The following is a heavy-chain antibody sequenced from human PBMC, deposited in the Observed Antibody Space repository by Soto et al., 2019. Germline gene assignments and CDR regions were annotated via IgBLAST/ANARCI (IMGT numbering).Heavy chain of an antibody. CDR2: ISPLFSTS. J-gene: IGHJ4*02. D-gene: IGHD2-15*01. CDR1: GATFSNYV. V-gene: IGHV1-69*06. Sequence: QVQLVQSGTEVKKPGSSVKVSCKASGATFSNYVISWVRQAPGQGLEWMGGISPLFSTSSYAQRFQGRVTITADKSTTTVHLELSSLRSEDTAVYYCARDRYCSGDTCYALEYWGQGTLVTVSS. CDR3: ARDRYCSGDTCYALEY.